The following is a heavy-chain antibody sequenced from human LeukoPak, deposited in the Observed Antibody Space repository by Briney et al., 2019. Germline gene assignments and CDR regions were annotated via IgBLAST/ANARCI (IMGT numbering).Heavy chain of an antibody. J-gene: IGHJ4*02. CDR3: ARDVDFSFDY. CDR1: GFIFSSYT. CDR2: IGSSSTYI. D-gene: IGHD3/OR15-3a*01. Sequence: GGSLRLSCAASGFIFSSYTMIWVRQAPGKGLEWVSSIGSSSTYIYYADSVKGRFTVSRDNAEDSVYLQMNSLRVEDTAVYYCARDVDFSFDYWGQGILVTLSS. V-gene: IGHV3-21*01.